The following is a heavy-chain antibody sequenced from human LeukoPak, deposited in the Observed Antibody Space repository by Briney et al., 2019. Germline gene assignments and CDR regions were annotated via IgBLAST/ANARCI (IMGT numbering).Heavy chain of an antibody. CDR2: INQDGSDK. J-gene: IGHJ3*02. CDR3: ARAGGPGTTDI. D-gene: IGHD1-7*01. V-gene: IGHV3-7*01. Sequence: GGSLRLSCAASGFTFSYYWMSWVRQAPGKGPEWVANINQDGSDKYFVDSVKGRFTISRDNAKNSLYLQMNSLRAEDTAVYYCARAGGPGTTDIWGQGTMVTVSS. CDR1: GFTFSYYW.